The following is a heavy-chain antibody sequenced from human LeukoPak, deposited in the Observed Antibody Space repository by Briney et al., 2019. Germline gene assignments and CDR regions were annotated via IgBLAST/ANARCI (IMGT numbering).Heavy chain of an antibody. J-gene: IGHJ4*02. D-gene: IGHD1-1*01. CDR3: ARYIWNDVVSALDS. Sequence: ASVRVSCKASGYTFSGYYIHWVRQAPGQGLEWMGWINPNNGATNYAQKFEGGVTMTRDTSITTFYMEVSSLTSDDTAVFYCARYIWNDVVSALDSWGQGTLVTVPS. CDR2: INPNNGAT. V-gene: IGHV1-2*02. CDR1: GYTFSGYY.